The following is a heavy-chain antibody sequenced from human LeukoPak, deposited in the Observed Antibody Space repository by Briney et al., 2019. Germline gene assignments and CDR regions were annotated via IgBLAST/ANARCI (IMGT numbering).Heavy chain of an antibody. V-gene: IGHV4-39*01. J-gene: IGHJ3*02. D-gene: IGHD3-22*01. CDR2: TYYSGST. Sequence: SETLSLTCTVSGGSISSSSYHWGWIRQPPGKGLEWIGSTYYSGSTYYNPSLKSRVTISVDTSKNQFSLKLSSVTAADTAVYYCARGPDYYDSSGYLHAFDIWGQGTMVTVSS. CDR1: GGSISSSSYH. CDR3: ARGPDYYDSSGYLHAFDI.